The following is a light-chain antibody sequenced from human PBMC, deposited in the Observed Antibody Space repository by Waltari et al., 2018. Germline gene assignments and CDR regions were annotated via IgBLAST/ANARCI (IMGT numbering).Light chain of an antibody. CDR1: QSVSSSY. J-gene: IGKJ2*01. Sequence: EIVLTQSPGTLSLSPGERATLSCRASQSVSSSYLAWYQQKPGQAPRLLNYGASSRATGIPDRFSGSGSGTDFTLTVSRLEPEDFAVYYCQQYGSAPWYTFCQGTKLEIK. CDR2: GAS. CDR3: QQYGSAPWYT. V-gene: IGKV3-20*01.